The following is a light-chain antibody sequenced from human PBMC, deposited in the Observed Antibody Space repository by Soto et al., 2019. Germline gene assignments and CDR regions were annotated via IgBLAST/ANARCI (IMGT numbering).Light chain of an antibody. Sequence: SYELTQPPSVSVAPGQTARVSCGGNNIGTKSVHWYQQKPGQAPVLVVHDASDWPAGLPERFSGSKSGNTATLTISRAEAGDEADYYCQVWDSSSDLYVFGTGTKVTVL. J-gene: IGLJ1*01. CDR2: DAS. V-gene: IGLV3-21*02. CDR1: NIGTKS. CDR3: QVWDSSSDLYV.